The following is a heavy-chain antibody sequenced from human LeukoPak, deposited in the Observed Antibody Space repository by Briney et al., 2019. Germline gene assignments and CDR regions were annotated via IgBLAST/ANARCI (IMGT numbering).Heavy chain of an antibody. Sequence: GGSLRLSCTASGFTFSDHYMDWVRQAPGMGLEWVGRTRNKAKSYTTEYAASVKGRFTISRDDSKNSPYLQMNSLKIEDTAVYYCARASADGGYWYFDLWGRGTLVSVSS. CDR3: ARASADGGYWYFDL. CDR2: TRNKAKSYTT. V-gene: IGHV3-72*01. J-gene: IGHJ2*01. D-gene: IGHD4-17*01. CDR1: GFTFSDHY.